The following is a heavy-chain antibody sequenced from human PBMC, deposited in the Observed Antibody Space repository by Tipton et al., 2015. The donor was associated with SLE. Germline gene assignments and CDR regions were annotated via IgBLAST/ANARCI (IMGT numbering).Heavy chain of an antibody. J-gene: IGHJ5*01. D-gene: IGHD2-2*03. V-gene: IGHV4-39*07. Sequence: LSLKRRVTISVDTSKTHFSLQMDNLRPEDTAVYYCARDRYGYFYAVDSWGHGTLVTVSS. CDR3: ARDRYGYFYAVDS.